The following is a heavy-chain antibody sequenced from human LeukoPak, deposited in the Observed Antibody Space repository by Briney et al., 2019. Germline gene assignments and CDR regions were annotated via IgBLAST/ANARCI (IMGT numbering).Heavy chain of an antibody. Sequence: SETLSLTCTVSGGSISSNYWKWFGKSHGKELKWFGYIYYSGSTNYNPSLESRLTISVDTSKNQFSLKLSSVTAADTAVYYCARAYSSRFPFDYWGQGTLVTVSS. CDR2: IYYSGST. J-gene: IGHJ4*02. V-gene: IGHV4-59*08. CDR3: ARAYSSRFPFDY. D-gene: IGHD6-13*01. CDR1: GGSISSNY.